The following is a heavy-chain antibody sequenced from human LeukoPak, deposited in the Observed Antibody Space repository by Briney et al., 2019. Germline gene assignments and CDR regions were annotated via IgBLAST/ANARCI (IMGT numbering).Heavy chain of an antibody. CDR3: ARGNYYYYYGMDV. CDR2: ISSNGGST. CDR1: GXTFSSYV. Sequence: GSLRLSCAASGXTFSSYVRHWVRQAPGKGLEYVSAISSNGGSTYYAKSVKGRFTISRDNSKNTLYLQMGSLRAEDMAVYYCARGNYYYYYGMDVWGQGTTVTVSS. V-gene: IGHV3-64*01. J-gene: IGHJ6*02.